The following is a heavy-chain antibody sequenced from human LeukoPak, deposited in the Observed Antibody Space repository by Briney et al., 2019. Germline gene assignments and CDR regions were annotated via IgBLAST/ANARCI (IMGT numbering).Heavy chain of an antibody. V-gene: IGHV4-59*08. CDR2: IYYSGST. Sequence: PSETLSLTCTVSGGSISSYYWSWIRQPPGKGLEWIGYIYYSGSTNYNPSLKSRVTISVDTSKNQFSLKLSSVTAADTAVYYCARHGDSRGTVDYWGQGTLVTASS. CDR1: GGSISSYY. D-gene: IGHD3-10*01. CDR3: ARHGDSRGTVDY. J-gene: IGHJ4*02.